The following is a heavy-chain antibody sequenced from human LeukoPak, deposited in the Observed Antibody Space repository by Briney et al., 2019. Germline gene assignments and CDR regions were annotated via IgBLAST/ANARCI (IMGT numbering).Heavy chain of an antibody. CDR2: IYYSGST. J-gene: IGHJ6*03. V-gene: IGHV4-59*01. CDR3: ARGVDYTNPLIDYYYYMDV. Sequence: SETLSLTCTVSGGSISSYYWSSIRQPPGKGLEWIGYIYYSGSTNYNPSLKSRVTISVDTSKNQFSLKLSSVTAADTAVYYCARGVDYTNPLIDYYYYMDVWGKGTTVTVSS. D-gene: IGHD4-11*01. CDR1: GGSISSYY.